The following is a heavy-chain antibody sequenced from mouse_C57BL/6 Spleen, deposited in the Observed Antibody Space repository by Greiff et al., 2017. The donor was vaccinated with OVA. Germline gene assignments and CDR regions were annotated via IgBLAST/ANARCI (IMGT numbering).Heavy chain of an antibody. Sequence: QVQLQQSGPELVKPGASVKISCKASGYAFSSSWMNWVKQRPGKGLEWIGRIYPGDGDTNYNGKFKGKATLTADKSSSTAYMQLSSLTSEDSAVYFCSSYRPFAYWGQGTLVTVSA. V-gene: IGHV1-82*01. CDR2: IYPGDGDT. CDR1: GYAFSSSW. D-gene: IGHD2-10*01. CDR3: SSYRPFAY. J-gene: IGHJ3*01.